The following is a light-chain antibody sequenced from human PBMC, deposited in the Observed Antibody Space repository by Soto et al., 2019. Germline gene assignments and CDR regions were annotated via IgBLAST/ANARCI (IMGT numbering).Light chain of an antibody. V-gene: IGKV1-9*01. CDR1: QGLSNY. J-gene: IGKJ5*01. Sequence: DIQLTQSPSFLSASVGDRVTITCRASQGLSNYLAWYQQKPGKVPKLLIYAASTLQSGVPSRFSGSGFGTEFTLTIGSLQSEDFATYYCQQINTYPITFGQGTRLEIK. CDR2: AAS. CDR3: QQINTYPIT.